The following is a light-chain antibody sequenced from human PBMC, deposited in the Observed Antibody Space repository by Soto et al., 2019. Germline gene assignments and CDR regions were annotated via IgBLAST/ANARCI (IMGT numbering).Light chain of an antibody. V-gene: IGLV2-14*01. CDR2: EVS. CDR1: SSDVGGYNY. CDR3: SSYTSSSTRV. Sequence: QSALTQPASVSGSPGQSITISCTGTSSDVGGYNYVSWYQQHPGNAPKLMIYEVSNRPSGVSNRFSGSKSGNTASLTISWLQAEDEADYYCSSYTSSSTRVFGGGTKLTVL. J-gene: IGLJ2*01.